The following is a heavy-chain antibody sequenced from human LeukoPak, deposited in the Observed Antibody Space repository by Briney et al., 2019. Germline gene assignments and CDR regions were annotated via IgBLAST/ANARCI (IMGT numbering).Heavy chain of an antibody. Sequence: SGGSLRLSCAASGVTFSSYAMSWVRQAPGKGLEWVAAISGSGGSPYYAASVKGRFTLSRDNSKNTLYLQMNRLSAGETAVYYCAKGMVLGALDYWGQGTLVTVSS. J-gene: IGHJ4*02. CDR3: AKGMVLGALDY. D-gene: IGHD2/OR15-2a*01. CDR1: GVTFSSYA. CDR2: ISGSGGSP. V-gene: IGHV3-23*01.